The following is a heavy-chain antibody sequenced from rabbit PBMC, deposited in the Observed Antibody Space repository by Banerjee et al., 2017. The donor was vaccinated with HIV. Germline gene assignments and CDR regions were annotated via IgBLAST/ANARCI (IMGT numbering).Heavy chain of an antibody. V-gene: IGHV1S40*01. CDR1: GFTLSSYW. CDR2: IDTGGSA. J-gene: IGHJ6*01. CDR3: TKGDL. Sequence: QSLEESGGDLVKPGASLTLTCTASGFTLSSYWMCWVRQAPGKGLEWIACIDTGGSAYYASWVNGRFTISRTTTTVDLKMTSLTAADTATYFCTKGDLWGPGTLVTVS.